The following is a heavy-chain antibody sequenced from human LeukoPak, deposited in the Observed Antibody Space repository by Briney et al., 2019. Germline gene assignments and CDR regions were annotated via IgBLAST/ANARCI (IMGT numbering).Heavy chain of an antibody. CDR3: AKATRGITIFGVVTDGYYFDY. Sequence: PGGSLRLSCAASGFTFSSYGMHWVRQAPGKGLEWVAFIRYDGSNKYYADSVKGRFTISRDNSKNMLYLQMNSLRAEDTAVYYCAKATRGITIFGVVTDGYYFDYWGQGTLVTVSS. V-gene: IGHV3-30*02. J-gene: IGHJ4*02. CDR1: GFTFSSYG. D-gene: IGHD3-3*01. CDR2: IRYDGSNK.